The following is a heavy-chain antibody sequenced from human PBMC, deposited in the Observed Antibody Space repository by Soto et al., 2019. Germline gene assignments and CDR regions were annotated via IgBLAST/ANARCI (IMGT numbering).Heavy chain of an antibody. CDR2: ISGSGGST. J-gene: IGHJ5*02. CDR1: GFTFSSYA. D-gene: IGHD6-6*01. CDR3: AKDRGGVYSSSSGSFDP. Sequence: PGGSLRLSCAASGFTFSSYAMSWVRQAPGKGLEWVSAISGSGGSTYYADSVKGRFTISRDNSKNTLYLQMNSLRAEDTAVYYCAKDRGGVYSSSSGSFDPWGQGTLVTVSS. V-gene: IGHV3-23*01.